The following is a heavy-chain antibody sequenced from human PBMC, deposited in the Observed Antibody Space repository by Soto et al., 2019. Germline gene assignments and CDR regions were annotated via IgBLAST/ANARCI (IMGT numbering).Heavy chain of an antibody. V-gene: IGHV3-7*01. CDR3: ARHLREYWEPPPYGMDV. D-gene: IGHD3-10*01. J-gene: IGHJ6*02. CDR1: GFTFSSYW. Sequence: PGGSLRLSCAASGFTFSSYWMSWVRQAPGKGLEWVANIKQDGSEKYYVDSVKGRFTISRDNAKSSLYLQMNSLRAEDTAVYYCARHLREYWEPPPYGMDVWGQGTTVTVSS. CDR2: IKQDGSEK.